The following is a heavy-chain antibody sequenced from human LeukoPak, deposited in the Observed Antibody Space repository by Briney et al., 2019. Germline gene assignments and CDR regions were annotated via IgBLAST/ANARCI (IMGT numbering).Heavy chain of an antibody. V-gene: IGHV1-2*02. Sequence: ASVKVSCKASENTFTRYYIHWVRQAAGQGLEWMGWTKPNRGGTNYAQKFQGSVTVTWDTSISKVYLELTGLRADDTAVYYCPILLGYSVSRSSFDSWGQGTLVTVSS. CDR1: ENTFTRYY. CDR3: PILLGYSVSRSSFDS. CDR2: TKPNRGGT. D-gene: IGHD5/OR15-5a*01. J-gene: IGHJ4*02.